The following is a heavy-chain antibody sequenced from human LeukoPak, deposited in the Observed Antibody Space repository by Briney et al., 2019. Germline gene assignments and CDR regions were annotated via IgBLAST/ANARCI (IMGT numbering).Heavy chain of an antibody. CDR2: IIPIFGTP. Sequence: GSSVKVSCKASGGTFTSYAISWVRQAPGQGLEWMGGIIPIFGTPNYAQKLQGRVTITADESTSTAYMELSSLRSEDTAVYYCARVQYQLLQGLDYWGQGTLVTVSS. CDR3: ARVQYQLLQGLDY. CDR1: GGTFTSYA. D-gene: IGHD2-2*01. J-gene: IGHJ4*02. V-gene: IGHV1-69*01.